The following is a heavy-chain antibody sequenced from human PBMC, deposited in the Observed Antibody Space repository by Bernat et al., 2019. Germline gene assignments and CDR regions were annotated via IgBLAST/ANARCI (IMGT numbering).Heavy chain of an antibody. CDR2: IGGSGGST. Sequence: EVQLLESGGGLVQPGGSLRLSCAASGFTFSSYAMNWVRQAPGKGLEWVSGIGGSGGSTFYADSVKGRFTISRDNSKNTLYLHMNSLRAEDTAEYYCANLYGDYPDYWGQGTLVTVSS. V-gene: IGHV3-23*01. D-gene: IGHD4-17*01. J-gene: IGHJ4*02. CDR1: GFTFSSYA. CDR3: ANLYGDYPDY.